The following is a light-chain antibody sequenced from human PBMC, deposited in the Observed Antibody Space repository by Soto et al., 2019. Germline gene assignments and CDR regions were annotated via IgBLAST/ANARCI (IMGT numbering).Light chain of an antibody. CDR2: KAS. CDR1: QGINTW. V-gene: IGKV1-5*03. Sequence: DIQMTQSPSTLSASVGDRVTITCRASQGINTWLAWYQQKAGKAPKLLIYKASNLESGVPSRFSGSGSGTEFALTISSLQPDDLATYYCQQYNSYSWTFGQGTMVEIK. CDR3: QQYNSYSWT. J-gene: IGKJ1*01.